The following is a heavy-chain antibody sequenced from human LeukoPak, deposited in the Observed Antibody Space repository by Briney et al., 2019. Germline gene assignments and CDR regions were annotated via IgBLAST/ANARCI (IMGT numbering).Heavy chain of an antibody. V-gene: IGHV3-9*01. J-gene: IGHJ4*02. CDR1: GFTFDDYA. CDR2: ISWNSGSI. Sequence: GGSLRLSCAASGFTFDDYAMHWVRQAPGKGLEWVSGISWNSGSIGYADSVKGRFTISRDNAKNSLYLQMNSLRAEDTAVYYCARGPAYGDRSDYLDYWGQGTLVTVSS. D-gene: IGHD4/OR15-4a*01. CDR3: ARGPAYGDRSDYLDY.